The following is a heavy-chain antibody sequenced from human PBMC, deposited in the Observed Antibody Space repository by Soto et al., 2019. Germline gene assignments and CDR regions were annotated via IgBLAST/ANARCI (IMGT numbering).Heavy chain of an antibody. D-gene: IGHD4-17*01. CDR2: VIPVFNTS. CDR1: GGAFGRYS. V-gene: IGHV1-69*01. J-gene: IGHJ4*02. Sequence: QVQLEQSGPEVKRPGTSVKVSCKASGGAFGRYSVSWVRQAPGQGLEWIGGVIPVFNTSNYSLKFQGRVAIFADLSTNTVFMDLRSLRSEDTALYYCARGDEMTAVTIFEYWGQGTLVTVSS. CDR3: ARGDEMTAVTIFEY.